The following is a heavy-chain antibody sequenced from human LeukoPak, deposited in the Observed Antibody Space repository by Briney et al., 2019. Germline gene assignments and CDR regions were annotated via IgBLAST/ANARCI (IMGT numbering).Heavy chain of an antibody. CDR3: ARQYYYGSGNGLDV. V-gene: IGHV3-30-3*01. J-gene: IGHJ6*02. CDR1: GFTFSSYA. D-gene: IGHD3-10*01. Sequence: PGGSLRLFCAASGFTFSSYAMHWVRQAPGKGLEWVAVISYDGSNKYYADSVKGRFTISRDNSKNTLYLQMNSLRAEDTAVYYCARQYYYGSGNGLDVWGQGTTVTVSS. CDR2: ISYDGSNK.